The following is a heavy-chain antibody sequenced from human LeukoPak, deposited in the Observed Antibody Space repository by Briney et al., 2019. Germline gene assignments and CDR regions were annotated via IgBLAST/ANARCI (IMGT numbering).Heavy chain of an antibody. CDR3: ARDLVTVTKGFDI. CDR1: ADSFSRHY. Sequence: MPSETLSLTCAVSADSFSRHYWTWIRQPPGKGLEWIGYISYIGSTNYNPSLKSRVTISIDTSKNQFSLELSSVTAADTAVYYCARDLVTVTKGFDIWGQGTMVSVSS. CDR2: ISYIGST. D-gene: IGHD4-17*01. J-gene: IGHJ3*02. V-gene: IGHV4-59*11.